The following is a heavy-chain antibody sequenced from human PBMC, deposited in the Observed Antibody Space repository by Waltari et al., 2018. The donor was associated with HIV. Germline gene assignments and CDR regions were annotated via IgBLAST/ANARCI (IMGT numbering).Heavy chain of an antibody. CDR1: GDSMKSKHYY. V-gene: IGHV4-39*01. Sequence: LQLKESGPGLVKPSDTLSLKCAVSGDSMKSKHYYWAWIRQSPGNRLEWIATIYYTVAIYVAPSLSNRTSDSVYSSKILLYLSLTSVTAADTAFYYCARQHAYMSDWFSQASFFNYGGPGTPVTVSS. D-gene: IGHD3-9*01. J-gene: IGHJ4*02. CDR2: IYYTVAI. CDR3: ARQHAYMSDWFSQASFFNY.